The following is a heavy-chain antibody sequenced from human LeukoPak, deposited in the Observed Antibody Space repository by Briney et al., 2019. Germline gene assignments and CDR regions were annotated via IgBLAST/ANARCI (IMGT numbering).Heavy chain of an antibody. CDR3: ARSLYGDYGGEAFDI. D-gene: IGHD4-17*01. CDR1: GDSFSSVTDY. J-gene: IGHJ3*02. Sequence: SETLSLTCTVSGDSFSSVTDYWAWIRQPPGKGLEWIGEIYHSGSTNYNPSLKSRVTISVDRSKNQFSLKLSSVTAADTAVYYCARSLYGDYGGEAFDIWGQGTMVTVSS. CDR2: IYHSGST. V-gene: IGHV4-39*07.